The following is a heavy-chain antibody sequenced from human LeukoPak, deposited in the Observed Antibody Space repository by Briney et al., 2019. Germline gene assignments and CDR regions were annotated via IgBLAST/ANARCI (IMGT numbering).Heavy chain of an antibody. Sequence: GGSLRLSCAASGFTVDEYAMHWVRQAPGKGREWVSLISWDGGSTYYADSVKGRFTISRDNSKNSLYLQMNMLRAEDTALYYCAKGFGDGGPRSMDVGGKGTTVTVSS. D-gene: IGHD4-23*01. CDR3: AKGFGDGGPRSMDV. CDR2: ISWDGGST. V-gene: IGHV3-43D*04. J-gene: IGHJ6*04. CDR1: GFTVDEYA.